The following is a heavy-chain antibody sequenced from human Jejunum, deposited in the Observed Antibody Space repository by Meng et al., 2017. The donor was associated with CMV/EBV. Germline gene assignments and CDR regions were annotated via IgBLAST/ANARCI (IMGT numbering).Heavy chain of an antibody. CDR3: ARLVDKAMVTVAFDV. Sequence: FSDSGIHWVRQASGKGLEWLGRIRSKPNGYATAYIPSVKDRFTISRDDSKNMAYLQMNSLTTEDTAVYYCARLVDKAMVTVAFDVWGQGTRVTVSS. D-gene: IGHD5-18*01. V-gene: IGHV3-73*01. J-gene: IGHJ3*01. CDR1: FSDSG. CDR2: IRSKPNGYAT.